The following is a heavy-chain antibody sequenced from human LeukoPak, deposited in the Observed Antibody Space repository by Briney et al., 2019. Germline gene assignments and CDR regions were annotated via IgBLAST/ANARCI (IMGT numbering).Heavy chain of an antibody. Sequence: SETLSLTCTVSGGPISSYYWSWIRQPPGKGLEWIGYIYYSGSTNYNPSLKSRVTISVDTSKNQFSLKLSSVTAADTAVYYCAREVAYCGGDCYSGIDYWGQGTLVTVSS. D-gene: IGHD2-21*02. V-gene: IGHV4-59*01. CDR2: IYYSGST. CDR1: GGPISSYY. CDR3: AREVAYCGGDCYSGIDY. J-gene: IGHJ4*02.